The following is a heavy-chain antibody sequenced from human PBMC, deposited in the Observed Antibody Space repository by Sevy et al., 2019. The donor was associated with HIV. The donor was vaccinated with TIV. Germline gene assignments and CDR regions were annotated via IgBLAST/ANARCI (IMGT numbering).Heavy chain of an antibody. D-gene: IGHD3-3*01. CDR1: GFTFISFA. CDR3: ARDGLLNNLRFWSGYSLYYFDY. J-gene: IGHJ4*02. Sequence: GGSLRLSCAASGFTFISFAMHWVRQAPGKGLEWVAVISYDGRNKYNADSVKARFTISRDNPKTTLYLQMISLRAEDTAVYYCARDGLLNNLRFWSGYSLYYFDYWGQGTLVTVSS. CDR2: ISYDGRNK. V-gene: IGHV3-30*04.